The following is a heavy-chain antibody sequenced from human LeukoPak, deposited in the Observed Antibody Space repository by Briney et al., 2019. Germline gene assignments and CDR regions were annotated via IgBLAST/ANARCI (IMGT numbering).Heavy chain of an antibody. J-gene: IGHJ3*02. CDR3: ARTGGSCGGDCPDAFDI. V-gene: IGHV4-4*02. CDR2: IYHSGST. D-gene: IGHD2-21*02. Sequence: RTSETLSLTCAGSGGPISSSNWWRWVRQPPGKGLEWIGEIYHSGSTNYNPSLKSRVTISVDKSKNQFSLKLSSVTAADTAVYYCARTGGSCGGDCPDAFDIWGQGTMVTVSS. CDR1: GGPISSSNW.